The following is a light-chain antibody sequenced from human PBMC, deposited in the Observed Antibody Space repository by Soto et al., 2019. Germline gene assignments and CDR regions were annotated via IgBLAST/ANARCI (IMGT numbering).Light chain of an antibody. CDR1: RSDIGIFNY. J-gene: IGLJ3*02. V-gene: IGLV2-14*01. Sequence: QSALTQPASVSGSPGQSITISCSGTRSDIGIFNYVSWYQQHPGKVPKLIIYEVTNRPSGVSDRFSGSKSGNTASLNISGLQADDEADYYCSSYSSSSTLGVFGGGTKVTVL. CDR3: SSYSSSSTLGV. CDR2: EVT.